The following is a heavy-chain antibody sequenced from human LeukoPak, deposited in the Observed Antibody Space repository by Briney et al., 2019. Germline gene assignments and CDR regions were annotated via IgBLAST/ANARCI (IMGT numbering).Heavy chain of an antibody. CDR2: IIPIFGTA. D-gene: IGHD3-3*01. V-gene: IGHV1-69*13. CDR1: GYTFISYA. Sequence: ASVKVSCKASGYTFISYAMHWVRQAPGQGLEWMGGIIPIFGTANYAQKFQGRVTITADESTSTAYMELSSLRSEDTAVYYCARNGRYDFWSGYYTFDYWGQGTLVTVSS. CDR3: ARNGRYDFWSGYYTFDY. J-gene: IGHJ4*02.